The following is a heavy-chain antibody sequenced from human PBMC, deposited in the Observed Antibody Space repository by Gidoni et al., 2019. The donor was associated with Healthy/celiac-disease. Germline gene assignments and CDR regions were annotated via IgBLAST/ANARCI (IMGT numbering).Heavy chain of an antibody. Sequence: EVQLVQSGAEVKKPGESLRISCKCSGYSFTSYWISWVRQMPGKGLEWMGRIDPSDSYTNYSPSFQGHVTISADKSISTAYLQWSSLKASDTAMYYCARHGTGTTLHYYYMDVWGKGTTVTVSS. D-gene: IGHD1-7*01. CDR1: GYSFTSYW. CDR2: IDPSDSYT. CDR3: ARHGTGTTLHYYYMDV. J-gene: IGHJ6*03. V-gene: IGHV5-10-1*03.